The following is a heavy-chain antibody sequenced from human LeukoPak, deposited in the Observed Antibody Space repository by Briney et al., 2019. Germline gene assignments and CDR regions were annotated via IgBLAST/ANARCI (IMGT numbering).Heavy chain of an antibody. J-gene: IGHJ4*02. D-gene: IGHD3/OR15-3a*01. Sequence: GASVKVSCKASGYTFTSYAMHWVRQAPGQRLEWMGWINAGNGNTKYSQEFQGRVTITRDTSASTAYMELRTLRSEDMAVYYCASSGGTSDFGFDYWGQGTLVTVSS. V-gene: IGHV1-3*03. CDR2: INAGNGNT. CDR1: GYTFTSYA. CDR3: ASSGGTSDFGFDY.